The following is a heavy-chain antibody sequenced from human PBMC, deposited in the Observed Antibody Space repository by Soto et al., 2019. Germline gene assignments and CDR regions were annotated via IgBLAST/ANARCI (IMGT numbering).Heavy chain of an antibody. J-gene: IGHJ6*02. CDR2: ISATGRST. CDR1: GFTSSGYA. V-gene: IGHV3-23*01. CDR3: AKPTPPKSNILAGYNNYYNGLDV. D-gene: IGHD3-9*01. Sequence: PGGSLRLSCAAFGFTSSGYAMNWVRQAPGKGLEWVSSISATGRSTYYADSVKGRFTIFRDNSKHTLFLQIKSLRAEHTAMYYCAKPTPPKSNILAGYNNYYNGLDVWGQGTTVTVSS.